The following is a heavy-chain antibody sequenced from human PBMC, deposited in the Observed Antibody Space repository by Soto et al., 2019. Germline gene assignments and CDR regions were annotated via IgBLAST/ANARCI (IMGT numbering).Heavy chain of an antibody. D-gene: IGHD3-10*01. Sequence: GASVKASCKASGGTFSSYAISWVRQAPGQGFEWMGGIIPIFGTANYAQKFQGRVTITADESTSTAYMELSSLRSEDTAVYYCARDEDYCGSGRGDAFDIWGQGTMVTVSS. CDR3: ARDEDYCGSGRGDAFDI. V-gene: IGHV1-69*13. J-gene: IGHJ3*02. CDR1: GGTFSSYA. CDR2: IIPIFGTA.